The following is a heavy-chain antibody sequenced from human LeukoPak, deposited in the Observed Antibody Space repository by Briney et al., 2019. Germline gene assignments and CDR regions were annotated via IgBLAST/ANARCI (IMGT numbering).Heavy chain of an antibody. CDR1: GGSISSGGYY. V-gene: IGHV4-61*08. D-gene: IGHD3-3*01. J-gene: IGHJ4*02. CDR2: IYYSGST. CDR3: ARVTADYDFWSGYPTPFFDY. Sequence: PSETLSLTRTVSGGSISSGGYYWSWIRQHPGKGLEWIGYIYYSGSTNYNPSLKSRVTISVDTSKNQFSLKLSSVTAADMAVYYCARVTADYDFWSGYPTPFFDYWGQGTLVTVSS.